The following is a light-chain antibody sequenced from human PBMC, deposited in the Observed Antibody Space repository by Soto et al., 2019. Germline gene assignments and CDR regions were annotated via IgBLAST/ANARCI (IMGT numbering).Light chain of an antibody. CDR2: GAS. CDR1: QSVSSSY. J-gene: IGKJ2*01. V-gene: IGKV3-20*01. CDR3: QQYGSSWYT. Sequence: EIVLTQSPGTLSLSPGERATLSCRASQSVSSSYLAWYQQKPGQAPTLLIYGASSRATGIPDRFSGSGSGTDFSLTISRREPEDYAVYYCQQYGSSWYTFGQGTKLEIK.